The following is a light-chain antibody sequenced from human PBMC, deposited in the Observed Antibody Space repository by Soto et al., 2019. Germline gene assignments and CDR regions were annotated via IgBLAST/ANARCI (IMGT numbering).Light chain of an antibody. CDR3: QQYNNWPPVS. J-gene: IGKJ4*01. Sequence: EIVMTQSPATLSVSPGERATLSCRASQSVSSNVAWYQQKPGQAPRLLIYGASTRATGIPARFSGSGSGTEFTLTISSLQSEAFAVYYCQQYNNWPPVSFGGGTKVAIK. CDR1: QSVSSN. V-gene: IGKV3-15*01. CDR2: GAS.